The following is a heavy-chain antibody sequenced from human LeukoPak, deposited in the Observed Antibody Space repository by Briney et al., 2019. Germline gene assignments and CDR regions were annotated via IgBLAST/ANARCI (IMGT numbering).Heavy chain of an antibody. CDR2: IYYSGST. J-gene: IGHJ4*02. Sequence: SETLSLTCTVSGGSISSYYWNWIRQPPGKGLEWIVYIYYSGSTNYNPSLKSRVTISVDTSKNQFSLKLSSVTAADTAVYFCARQLRGEAVAGHLQPFDYWGQGTLVTVSS. CDR1: GGSISSYY. V-gene: IGHV4-59*08. D-gene: IGHD6-19*01. CDR3: ARQLRGEAVAGHLQPFDY.